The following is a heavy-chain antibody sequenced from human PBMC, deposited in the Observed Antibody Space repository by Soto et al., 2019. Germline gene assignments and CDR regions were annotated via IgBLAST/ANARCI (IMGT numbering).Heavy chain of an antibody. V-gene: IGHV3-21*01. D-gene: IGHD4-4*01. CDR2: ISGSGNYT. J-gene: IGHJ4*02. CDR1: GFTFSTYS. Sequence: GGSLRLSCAASGFTFSTYSMNWVRQAPGKGLEWVSSISGSGNYTHYADFLRGRFTISRDNAKTSLYLQMNSLRAEDTAVYYCAREGINNYHEYYFDSWCEGPLVTV. CDR3: AREGINNYHEYYFDS.